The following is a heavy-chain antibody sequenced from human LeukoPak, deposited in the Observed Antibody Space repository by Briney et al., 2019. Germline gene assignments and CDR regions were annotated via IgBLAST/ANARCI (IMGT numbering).Heavy chain of an antibody. V-gene: IGHV4-34*01. CDR2: INHSGSN. CDR3: ARAGGSGSYSSLEY. J-gene: IGHJ4*02. CDR1: GGSFSGYY. Sequence: KTSETLSLTCAVYGGSFSGYYWSWIRQPPGKGLEWIGEINHSGSNNYNPSLKSRVTISVDTSKNQFSLKLSSVTAADTAVYYCARAGGSGSYSSLEYWGQGTLVTVSS. D-gene: IGHD3-10*01.